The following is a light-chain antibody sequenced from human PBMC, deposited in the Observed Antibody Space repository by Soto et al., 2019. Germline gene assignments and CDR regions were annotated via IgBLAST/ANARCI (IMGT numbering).Light chain of an antibody. Sequence: QPVLTQSPSASASLGASVNLTCTLSSGHSSYAIAWHQQQPEKGPRYLMKINSDGSHSKGDGIPDRFSGSSSGAERYLTSSLLPSEDEADYCCQTWVTGIQIFGGGTKLTVL. CDR2: INSDGSH. J-gene: IGLJ2*01. CDR1: SGHSSYA. V-gene: IGLV4-69*01. CDR3: QTWVTGIQI.